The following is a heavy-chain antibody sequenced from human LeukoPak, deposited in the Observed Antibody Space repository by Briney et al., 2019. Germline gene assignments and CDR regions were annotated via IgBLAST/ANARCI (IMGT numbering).Heavy chain of an antibody. J-gene: IGHJ4*02. CDR1: GFTFSSYS. CDR3: ARTLYSSSSPDY. D-gene: IGHD6-6*01. V-gene: IGHV3-21*01. CDR2: ISSSSSYI. Sequence: TGRSLRLSCAASGFTFSSYSMNWVRQAPGKGLEWVSSISSSSSYIYYADSVKGRFTISRDNAKNSLYLQMNSLRAEDTAVYYCARTLYSSSSPDYWGQGTLVTVSS.